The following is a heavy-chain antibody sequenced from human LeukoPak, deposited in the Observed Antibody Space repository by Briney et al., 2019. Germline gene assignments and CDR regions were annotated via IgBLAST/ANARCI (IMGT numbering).Heavy chain of an antibody. V-gene: IGHV5-10-1*01. J-gene: IGHJ3*02. CDR1: GSGFTTYW. Sequence: PGESLRTSLKGPGSGFTTYWISWVRRRPGKGRGWRGRIDPSDSYTNYSPSFQGHVTISADKSISTAYLQWSSLKASDTAMYYCARPILTGYYSDAFDIWGQGTMVTVSS. CDR2: IDPSDSYT. D-gene: IGHD3-9*01. CDR3: ARPILTGYYSDAFDI.